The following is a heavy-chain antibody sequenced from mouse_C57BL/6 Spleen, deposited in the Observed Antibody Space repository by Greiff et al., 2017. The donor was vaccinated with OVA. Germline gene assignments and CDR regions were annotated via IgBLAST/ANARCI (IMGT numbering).Heavy chain of an antibody. Sequence: EVQLQESGGGLVQPKGSLKLSCAASGFSFNTYAMNWVRQAPGKGLEWVARIRSKSNNYATYYADSVKDRFTISRDDSESMLYLQMNNLKTEDTAMYYCVRAYYSNSYAMDYWGQGTSVTVSS. D-gene: IGHD2-5*01. J-gene: IGHJ4*01. V-gene: IGHV10-1*01. CDR1: GFSFNTYA. CDR3: VRAYYSNSYAMDY. CDR2: IRSKSNNYAT.